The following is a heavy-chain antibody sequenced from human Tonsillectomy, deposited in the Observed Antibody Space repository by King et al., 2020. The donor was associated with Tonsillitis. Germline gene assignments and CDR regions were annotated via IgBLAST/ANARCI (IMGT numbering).Heavy chain of an antibody. CDR3: TTLYCSGDSSS. D-gene: IGHD2-15*01. CDR2: IRSKANSYAT. Sequence: VQLVESGGGLVQPGGSLKLSCAASGFIFSGSSMHWVRQASGKGREWVGRIRSKANSYATTYAGSVKGRLTIPREDSKNTAYLQINSLNTEDTAVYYCTTLYCSGDSSSWGQGTLVTVSS. V-gene: IGHV3-73*01. CDR1: GFIFSGSS. J-gene: IGHJ5*02.